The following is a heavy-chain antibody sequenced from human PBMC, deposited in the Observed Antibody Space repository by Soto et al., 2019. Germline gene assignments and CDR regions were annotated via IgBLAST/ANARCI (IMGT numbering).Heavy chain of an antibody. Sequence: GASVKVSCKASGGTFSSYAISWVRKAPGQGLEWMGCIIPIFGTAKYAQNFPGRVTITSDEYTSTAYMQLSSLRAEDTAVYDCARDRYPGSYYNAPQKFDYWGQGTLVTVS. CDR3: ARDRYPGSYYNAPQKFDY. J-gene: IGHJ4*02. CDR1: GGTFSSYA. D-gene: IGHD3-10*01. CDR2: IIPIFGTA. V-gene: IGHV1-69*13.